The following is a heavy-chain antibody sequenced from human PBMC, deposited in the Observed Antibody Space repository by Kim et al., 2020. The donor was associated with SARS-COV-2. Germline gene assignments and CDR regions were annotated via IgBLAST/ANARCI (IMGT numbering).Heavy chain of an antibody. V-gene: IGHV3-11*05. J-gene: IGHJ6*02. CDR2: ISSSSSYT. Sequence: GGSLRLSCAASGFTFSDYYMSWIRQAPGKGLEWVSYISSSSSYTNYADSVKGRFTISRDNAKNSLYLQMNSLRAEDTAVYYCARGRGIVVVPAAMRGQSTTGYGMDVWGQGTTVTVSS. CDR1: GFTFSDYY. CDR3: ARGRGIVVVPAAMRGQSTTGYGMDV. D-gene: IGHD2-2*01.